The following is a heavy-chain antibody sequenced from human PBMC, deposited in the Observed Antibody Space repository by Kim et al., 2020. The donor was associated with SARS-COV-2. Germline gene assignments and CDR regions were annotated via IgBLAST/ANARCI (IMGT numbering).Heavy chain of an antibody. J-gene: IGHJ4*02. CDR3: ARDGSYAVLDY. V-gene: IGHV1-46*01. D-gene: IGHD1-26*01. CDR2: T. Sequence: TSYEQNFQGRVTMPRATSTRTVYMELSSLSAEDTAVYYCARDGSYAVLDYWGQGALVTVSS.